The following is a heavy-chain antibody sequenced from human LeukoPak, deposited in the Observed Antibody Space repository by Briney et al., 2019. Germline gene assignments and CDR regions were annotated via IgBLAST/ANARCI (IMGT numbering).Heavy chain of an antibody. V-gene: IGHV3-48*01. CDR2: ISSSSSTI. CDR1: GFTFSSYS. Sequence: GGSLRLSCAASGFTFSSYSMNWVRQAPGKGLEWVSYISSSSSTIYYADSVKGRFTISRDNAKNSLYLQMNSLRAEDTAVYYCARDGLGPYGDYYFDYWGQGTLVTVSS. D-gene: IGHD4-17*01. CDR3: ARDGLGPYGDYYFDY. J-gene: IGHJ4*02.